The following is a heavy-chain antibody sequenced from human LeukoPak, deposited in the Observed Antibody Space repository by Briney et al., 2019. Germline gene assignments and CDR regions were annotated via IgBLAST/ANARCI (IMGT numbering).Heavy chain of an antibody. CDR2: IHHDGINK. J-gene: IGHJ6*03. CDR3: AKDSWGSWFGDPYYYMDV. CDR1: GFTFSSYG. D-gene: IGHD3-10*01. V-gene: IGHV3-30*02. Sequence: PGGSLRLSCAASGFTFSSYGMHWVRQAPGKGLDWVAFIHHDGINKYYADSVKGRFTISRDNSKNTLYLQMNSLRAEDTAVYYCAKDSWGSWFGDPYYYMDVWGKGTTVTISS.